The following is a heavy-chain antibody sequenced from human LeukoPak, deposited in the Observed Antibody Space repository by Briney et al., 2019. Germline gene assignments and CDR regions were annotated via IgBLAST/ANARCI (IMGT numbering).Heavy chain of an antibody. V-gene: IGHV1-69*05. CDR1: GGTFSSYA. Sequence: SVKVSCKASGGTFSSYAINWVRQAPGQGLEWMGGIIPIFGTANYAQKFQGRVTITTDESTSTAYMELSSLRSEDTAVYYCARDSHSSGYYDYFDYWGQGTLVTVSS. CDR2: IIPIFGTA. CDR3: ARDSHSSGYYDYFDY. D-gene: IGHD3-22*01. J-gene: IGHJ4*02.